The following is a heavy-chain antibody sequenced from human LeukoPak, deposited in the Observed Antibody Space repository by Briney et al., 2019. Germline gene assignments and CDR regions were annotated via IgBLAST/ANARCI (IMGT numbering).Heavy chain of an antibody. J-gene: IGHJ5*02. CDR2: IIPIFGTA. CDR3: ARGEVGGYATNWFDP. V-gene: IGHV1-69*05. CDR1: GGTFSSYA. Sequence: ASVKVSCKASGGTFSSYAISWVRQAPGQGLEWMGGIIPIFGTANYAQKFQGRVTITTDESTSTAYMELSSLRSEDTAVYYCARGEVGGYATNWFDPWGQGTLVTVSS. D-gene: IGHD1-26*01.